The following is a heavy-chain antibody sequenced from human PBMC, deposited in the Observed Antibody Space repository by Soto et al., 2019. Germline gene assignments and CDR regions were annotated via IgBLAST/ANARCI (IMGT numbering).Heavy chain of an antibody. V-gene: IGHV3-23*01. D-gene: IGHD3-16*02. Sequence: EVQLLESGGGLVQPGGSLTLSCATSGFTFSSYAMVWVRQAAEKGLEWVASISNNGDTAYYADSVKGRFTISRGNSENTLYLQMNGLRVDDTALYFCAKSRVFIGAIVTLLDSWGQGTQVTVSS. CDR2: ISNNGDTA. CDR1: GFTFSSYA. CDR3: AKSRVFIGAIVTLLDS. J-gene: IGHJ4*02.